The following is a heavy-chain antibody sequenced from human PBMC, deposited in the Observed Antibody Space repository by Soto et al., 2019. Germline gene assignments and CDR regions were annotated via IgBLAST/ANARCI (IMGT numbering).Heavy chain of an antibody. V-gene: IGHV3-48*03. CDR3: ARDGGDCGGDCPHAFDI. Sequence: GGSLRLSCAASGFTFSSYEMNWVRQAPGKGLEWVSYISSSGSTIYYADSVKGRFTISRDNAKNSLYLQMNSLRAEDTAVYYCARDGGDCGGDCPHAFDIWGQGTMVTVSS. CDR1: GFTFSSYE. J-gene: IGHJ3*02. D-gene: IGHD2-21*01. CDR2: ISSSGSTI.